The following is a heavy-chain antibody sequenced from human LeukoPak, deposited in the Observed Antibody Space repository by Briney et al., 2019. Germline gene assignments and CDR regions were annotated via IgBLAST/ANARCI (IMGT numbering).Heavy chain of an antibody. Sequence: SETLSLTCTVSGYSISSGFYWGWIRQPPGKGLEWIGNIHYSGSTYYKPALKSRVTISVATSKNQFSLKLSSVTAADTAMYYCASDAPGLLGYWGQGTLVTVSS. CDR1: GYSISSGFY. V-gene: IGHV4-38-2*02. D-gene: IGHD2-15*01. CDR3: ASDAPGLLGY. CDR2: IHYSGST. J-gene: IGHJ4*02.